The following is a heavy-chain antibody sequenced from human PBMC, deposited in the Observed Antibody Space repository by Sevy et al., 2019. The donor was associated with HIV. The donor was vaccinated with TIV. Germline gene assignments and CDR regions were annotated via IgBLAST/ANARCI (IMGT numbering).Heavy chain of an antibody. J-gene: IGHJ6*02. CDR2: IYHSGST. V-gene: IGHV4-30-2*01. Sequence: SETLSLTCAVSGGSISSGGYSWSWIRQPPGKGLEWIGYIYHSGSTYYNPSLKSRVTISVDRSKNQFSLKLSSVTAADTAVYYCARRARHIRDYGMDVWDQGTTVTVSS. CDR1: GGSISSGGYS. CDR3: ARRARHIRDYGMDV. D-gene: IGHD2-21*01.